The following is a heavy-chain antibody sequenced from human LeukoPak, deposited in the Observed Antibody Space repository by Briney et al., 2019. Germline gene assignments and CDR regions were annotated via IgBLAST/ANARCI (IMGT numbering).Heavy chain of an antibody. D-gene: IGHD3-9*01. CDR3: ARDPLRYLRVGHYDY. CDR2: IGYDSSHI. V-gene: IGHV3-21*01. Sequence: PGGSLRLSCAASGFTFSNSAMNWVRQVPGKGLEWVSSIGYDSSHIYYAASVRGRFTTSRDNARNSVYLQMNSLRVEDTAVYYCARDPLRYLRVGHYDYWGQGTLVAVSS. CDR1: GFTFSNSA. J-gene: IGHJ4*02.